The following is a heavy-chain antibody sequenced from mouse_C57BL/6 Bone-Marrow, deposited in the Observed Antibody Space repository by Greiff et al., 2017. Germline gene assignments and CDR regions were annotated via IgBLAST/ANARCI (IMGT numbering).Heavy chain of an antibody. CDR2: ISSGGSYT. CDR1: GFTFSSYG. CDR3: ANLAAWFAY. Sequence: EVQRVESGGDLVKPGGSLKLSCAASGFTFSSYGMSWVRQTPDTRLEWVATISSGGSYTYYPDSVKGRFTISRDTDKNTLYRQMSSLKSEDTAMYYCANLAAWFAYWGQGTLVTVSA. V-gene: IGHV5-6*01. J-gene: IGHJ3*01.